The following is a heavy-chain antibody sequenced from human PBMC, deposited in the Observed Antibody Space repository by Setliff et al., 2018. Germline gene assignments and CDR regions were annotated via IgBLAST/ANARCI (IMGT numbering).Heavy chain of an antibody. D-gene: IGHD3-3*01. Sequence: SETLSLTCTVSGDSISSRRNYWGWFRQPAGKELEWIGQIYTSWSTNYNPSLKSRVTISLDTSKNQFSLSLTSVTAEDTAVYYCARMSGFQYIDVWDKGTTVTGSS. V-gene: IGHV4-61*09. CDR1: GDSISSRRNY. J-gene: IGHJ6*03. CDR2: IYTSWST. CDR3: ARMSGFQYIDV.